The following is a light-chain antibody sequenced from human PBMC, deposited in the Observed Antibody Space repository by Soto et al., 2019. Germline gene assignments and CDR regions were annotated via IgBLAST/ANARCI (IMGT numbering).Light chain of an antibody. J-gene: IGLJ1*01. CDR2: EVS. V-gene: IGLV2-14*01. CDR3: SSYTSTSTPFV. CDR1: SSDVGNYNY. Sequence: QSALTQPASVSGSPGQSITISCTGASSDVGNYNYVSWYQQHPDKAPKLIIYEVSNRPSGVSNRFSGSKSGNTASLTISGLQAEDEADYYCSSYTSTSTPFVFGTGTRSPS.